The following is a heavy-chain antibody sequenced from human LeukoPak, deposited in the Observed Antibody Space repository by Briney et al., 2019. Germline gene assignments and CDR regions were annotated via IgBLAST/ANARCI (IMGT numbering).Heavy chain of an antibody. CDR1: GASISSSNYY. V-gene: IGHV4-39*07. CDR2: IYHSGST. Sequence: SDTLSLTCVVSGASISSSNYYWGWIRQPPGKGLEWIGSIYHSGSTYYNPSLKSRVTISVDTSKNQFSLKLSSVTAADTAVYYCARVPTTVTTNLDYWGQGTLVTVSS. D-gene: IGHD4-17*01. CDR3: ARVPTTVTTNLDY. J-gene: IGHJ4*02.